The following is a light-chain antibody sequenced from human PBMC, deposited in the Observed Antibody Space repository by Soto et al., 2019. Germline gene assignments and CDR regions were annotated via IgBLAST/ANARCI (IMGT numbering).Light chain of an antibody. CDR1: QDISIF. CDR3: QQYHSYPAT. V-gene: IGKV1-16*02. CDR2: GAS. Sequence: DIQMTQSQSSLSASVGDRVTITCRASQDISIFLAWFQYKPGKAPKSLIYGASSWQSGVPSKFSVSVSGTEFTLTISSLQPEDFGTYYCQQYHSYPATFGGGTKVEIQ. J-gene: IGKJ4*02.